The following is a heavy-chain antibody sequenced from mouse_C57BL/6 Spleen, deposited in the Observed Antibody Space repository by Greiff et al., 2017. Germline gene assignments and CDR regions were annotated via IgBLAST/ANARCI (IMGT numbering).Heavy chain of an antibody. D-gene: IGHD1-1*01. CDR3: AREGDYYGSSFDY. V-gene: IGHV1-78*01. J-gene: IGHJ2*01. CDR1: GYTFTDHT. Sequence: VQLQESDAELVKPGASVKISCKVSGYTFTDHTIHWMKQRPEQGLEWIGYIYPRDGSTKYNEKFKGKATLTADKSSSTAYMQLNSLTSEDSAVYFCAREGDYYGSSFDYWGQGTTLTVSS. CDR2: IYPRDGST.